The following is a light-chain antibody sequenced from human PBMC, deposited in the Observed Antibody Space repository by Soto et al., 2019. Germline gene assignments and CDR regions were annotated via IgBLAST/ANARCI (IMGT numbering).Light chain of an antibody. CDR1: QSVSRW. CDR2: DAS. V-gene: IGKV1-5*01. J-gene: IGKJ1*01. Sequence: DIQMTQSPSTLSASVGDTVTITCRASQSVSRWVAWYQQKPGTAPNLLIYDASTLSSGVPSRFSGSGSGTEFTLTIVSLQPDDLATYYCQQYNTYSAFGQGTKVDVK. CDR3: QQYNTYSA.